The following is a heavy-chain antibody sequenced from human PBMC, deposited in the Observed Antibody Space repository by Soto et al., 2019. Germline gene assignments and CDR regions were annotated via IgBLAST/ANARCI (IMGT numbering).Heavy chain of an antibody. CDR2: VSWNSDNI. CDR3: AKDPYRFSGSPLFFEY. Sequence: EVQLVESGGGLVQPGRSLRLSCAASGFTFDDYAMHWVRQAPGKGLEWVSGVSWNSDNIGYADSVKGRFTISRDNAKKSLYLQMNSLRADDMAMYYCAKDPYRFSGSPLFFEYWGQGTLVTVSS. D-gene: IGHD1-26*01. V-gene: IGHV3-9*03. J-gene: IGHJ4*02. CDR1: GFTFDDYA.